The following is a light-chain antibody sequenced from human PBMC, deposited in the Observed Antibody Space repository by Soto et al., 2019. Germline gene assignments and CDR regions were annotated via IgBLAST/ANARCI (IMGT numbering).Light chain of an antibody. CDR3: AAWDDSLNGRV. CDR2: SNN. Sequence: QPVLTQPPSASGTPGQRVTISCSGSSSNIGSNTVNWYQQLPGTAPKLLIYSNNQRPSGVPDRFSGSKSGTSASLAISGLQSEDEADYYCAAWDDSLNGRVFDGGTKVTVL. V-gene: IGLV1-44*01. CDR1: SSNIGSNT. J-gene: IGLJ2*01.